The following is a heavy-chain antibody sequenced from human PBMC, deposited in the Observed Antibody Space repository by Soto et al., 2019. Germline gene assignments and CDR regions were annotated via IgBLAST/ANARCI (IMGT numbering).Heavy chain of an antibody. Sequence: EVQLVESGGGLMQPGGSLRLSCAASGFTVSSKYMNWVRQAPGKGLEWVSIIWSAGLTYYADSVRGRFTISRDISKNILFLQMNNLRAEDSAIYYCARAPPPDPWGEGTLVTVSS. CDR1: GFTVSSKY. CDR2: IWSAGLT. J-gene: IGHJ5*02. CDR3: ARAPPPDP. V-gene: IGHV3-53*01.